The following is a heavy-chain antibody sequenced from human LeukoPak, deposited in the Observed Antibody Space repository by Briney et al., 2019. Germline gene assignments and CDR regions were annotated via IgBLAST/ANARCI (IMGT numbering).Heavy chain of an antibody. CDR2: ISGSGGST. J-gene: IGHJ4*02. CDR3: AKATGYSYGYDFDY. Sequence: GGSLRLSCAASGFTFSSYAMNWVRQAPGKGLEWVSVISGSGGSTSYADSVKGRFTISRDNSKNTLYLQMNSLRAEDMAVYYCAKATGYSYGYDFDYWGQGTLVTVSS. CDR1: GFTFSSYA. V-gene: IGHV3-23*01. D-gene: IGHD5-18*01.